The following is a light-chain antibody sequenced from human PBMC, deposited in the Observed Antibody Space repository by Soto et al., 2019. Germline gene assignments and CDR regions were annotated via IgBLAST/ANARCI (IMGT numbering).Light chain of an antibody. V-gene: IGKV4-1*01. CDR1: QSVLYSSNNKNY. Sequence: DIVMTQSPDSLAVSLGERATINCKSSQSVLYSSNNKNYLAWYQQKQGQPPKLLIYWASTRESGVPDRFSGSGSGTDFTLTIGRPQAEDVAVYYCQQYYSTPFSFGPGTKVEIK. CDR3: QQYYSTPFS. CDR2: WAS. J-gene: IGKJ3*01.